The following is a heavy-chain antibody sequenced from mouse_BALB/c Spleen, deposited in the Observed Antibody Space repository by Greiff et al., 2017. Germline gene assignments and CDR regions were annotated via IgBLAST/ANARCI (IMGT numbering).Heavy chain of an antibody. CDR1: GYTFTSYW. V-gene: IGHV1-87*01. D-gene: IGHD2-1*01. CDR2: IYPGDGDT. Sequence: VKLQESGAELARPGASVKLSCKASGYTFTSYWMQWVKQRPGQGLEWIGAIYPGDGDTRYTQKFKGKATLTADKSSSTAYMQLSSLASEDSAVYYCACNYGAMDYWGQGTSVTVSS. J-gene: IGHJ4*01. CDR3: ACNYGAMDY.